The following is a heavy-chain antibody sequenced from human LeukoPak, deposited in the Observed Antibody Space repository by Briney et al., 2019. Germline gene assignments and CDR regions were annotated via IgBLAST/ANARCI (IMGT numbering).Heavy chain of an antibody. CDR1: GGSISSHY. D-gene: IGHD6-6*01. Sequence: PSETLSLTCTVSGGSISSHYCSWIRQPPGKGLEWIGYIYYSGSTNYNPSLKSRVTISVDTSKNQFSLKLSSVTAADTAVYYCARDRVRGAFDIWGQGTMVTVSS. CDR2: IYYSGST. V-gene: IGHV4-59*11. J-gene: IGHJ3*02. CDR3: ARDRVRGAFDI.